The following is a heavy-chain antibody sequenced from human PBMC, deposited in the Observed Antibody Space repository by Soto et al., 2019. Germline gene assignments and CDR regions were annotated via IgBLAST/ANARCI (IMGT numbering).Heavy chain of an antibody. Sequence: GASVKVSCKASGGTFSSYAISWVRQAPGHGLEWMGGIIPIFGTANYAQKFQGRVTITADESTSTAYMELNSLRVEDTAVYYCARDRLVPYGYGMDVWGQGTTVTVSS. D-gene: IGHD2-2*01. J-gene: IGHJ6*02. V-gene: IGHV1-69*13. CDR3: ARDRLVPYGYGMDV. CDR2: IIPIFGTA. CDR1: GGTFSSYA.